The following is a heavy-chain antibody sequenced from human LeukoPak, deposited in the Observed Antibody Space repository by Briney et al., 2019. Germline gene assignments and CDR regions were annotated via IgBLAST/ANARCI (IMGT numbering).Heavy chain of an antibody. J-gene: IGHJ4*02. V-gene: IGHV4-39*07. Sequence: SETLSLTCTVSGGSISSSSYYWGWIRQPPGKGLEWIGSIYYSGSTYYNPSLKSRVTISVDTSKNQFSLKLSSVTAADTAVYYCARAPRGVTPDFDYWGQGTLVTVSS. CDR2: IYYSGST. D-gene: IGHD3-10*01. CDR3: ARAPRGVTPDFDY. CDR1: GGSISSSSYY.